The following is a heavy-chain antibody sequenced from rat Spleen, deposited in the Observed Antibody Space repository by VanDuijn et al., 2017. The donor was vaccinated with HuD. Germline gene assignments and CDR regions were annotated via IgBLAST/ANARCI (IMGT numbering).Heavy chain of an antibody. D-gene: IGHD1-7*01. V-gene: IGHV5-7*01. CDR2: ISYDGSST. Sequence: EVQLVESGGGLVQPGRSLKLSCAASGFTFSNYYMAWVRQAPRKGLEWVATISYDGSSTYYRDSVKGRFTISRDIVENTLYLQMSSLRSEDTATYYCARPSYGYPFAYWGQGTLVTVSS. CDR1: GFTFSNYY. J-gene: IGHJ3*01. CDR3: ARPSYGYPFAY.